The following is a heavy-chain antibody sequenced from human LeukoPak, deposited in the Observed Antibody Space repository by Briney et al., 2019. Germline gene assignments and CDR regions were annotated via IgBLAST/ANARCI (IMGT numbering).Heavy chain of an antibody. D-gene: IGHD3-22*01. Sequence: ASVKVSFKASGGTFSSYAISWVRQAPGQGLEWMGGIIPTFGTANYAQKFQGRVTITADESTSTAYMELSSLRSEDTAVYYCARDWGSYYDSSGYDYWGQGTLVTVSS. V-gene: IGHV1-69*13. CDR3: ARDWGSYYDSSGYDY. CDR2: IIPTFGTA. CDR1: GGTFSSYA. J-gene: IGHJ4*02.